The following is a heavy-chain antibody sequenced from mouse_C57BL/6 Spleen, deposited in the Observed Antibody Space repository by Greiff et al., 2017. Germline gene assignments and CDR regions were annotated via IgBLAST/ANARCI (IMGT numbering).Heavy chain of an antibody. CDR1: GYAFSSSW. CDR3: ARYPHYDYDEGYAMDY. D-gene: IGHD2-4*01. CDR2: IYPGDGDT. V-gene: IGHV1-82*01. Sequence: VQLQQSGPELVKPGASVKISCKASGYAFSSSWMNWVKQRPGKGLEWIGRIYPGDGDTNYNGKFKGKATLTADKSSSTAYMQLSSLTSEDSAVYFCARYPHYDYDEGYAMDYWGQGTSVTVSS. J-gene: IGHJ4*01.